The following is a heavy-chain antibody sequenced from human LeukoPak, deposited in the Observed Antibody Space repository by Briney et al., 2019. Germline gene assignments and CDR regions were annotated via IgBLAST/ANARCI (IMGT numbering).Heavy chain of an antibody. CDR2: IYTSGST. CDR1: GGSISSGSYY. J-gene: IGHJ3*02. D-gene: IGHD5-24*01. V-gene: IGHV4-61*02. Sequence: PSQTLSLTCTVSGGSISSGSYYWSWIRQPAGKGLEWIGRIYTSGSTNYNPSLKSRVTISVDTSKNQFSLKLSSVTAADTAVYYCARAGEMATIPQAFDIWGQGTMVTVSS. CDR3: ARAGEMATIPQAFDI.